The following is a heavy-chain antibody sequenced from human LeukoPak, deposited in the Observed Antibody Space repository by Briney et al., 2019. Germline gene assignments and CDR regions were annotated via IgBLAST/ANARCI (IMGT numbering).Heavy chain of an antibody. CDR2: ISSSGSTI. CDR3: ARVSYDSSGYHHYMYYFDY. CDR1: GFTFSSYE. Sequence: GGSLRLSCAASGFTFSSYEMNWVRQAPGKGLEWVSYISSSGSTIYYADSVKGRFTISRDNAKNSLYLQMNSLRAEDTAVYYCARVSYDSSGYHHYMYYFDYWGQGTLVTVSS. D-gene: IGHD3-22*01. J-gene: IGHJ4*02. V-gene: IGHV3-48*03.